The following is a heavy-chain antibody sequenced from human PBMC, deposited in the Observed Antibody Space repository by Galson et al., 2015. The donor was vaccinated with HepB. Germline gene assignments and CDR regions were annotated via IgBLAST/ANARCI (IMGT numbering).Heavy chain of an antibody. J-gene: IGHJ4*02. Sequence: ATKVSCKASGYTFTGYYMHCLRWAPGHGREGMEWISRNSDSTSNAQKFQGRVTMTRDTSISTAYMELSRLRSDDTAVDYCAREPVDIVVTIPAREVDYWGQGTLVTVSS. CDR1: GYTFTGYY. D-gene: IGHD5-12*01. CDR2: ISRNSDST. CDR3: AREPVDIVVTIPAREVDY. V-gene: IGHV1-2*02.